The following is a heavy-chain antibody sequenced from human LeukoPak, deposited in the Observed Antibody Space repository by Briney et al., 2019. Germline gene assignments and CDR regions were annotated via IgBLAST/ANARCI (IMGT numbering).Heavy chain of an antibody. Sequence: ASVKVSCKASGYTFTGYYMHWVRQAPGQGLEWMGWINPNSGGTNYAQKFQGRVTMTRDTSISTAYMELSRLRSDDTAVYDCARGIWFGELSRGRFDPWGQGTLVTVSS. J-gene: IGHJ5*02. V-gene: IGHV1-2*02. CDR2: INPNSGGT. CDR1: GYTFTGYY. CDR3: ARGIWFGELSRGRFDP. D-gene: IGHD3-10*01.